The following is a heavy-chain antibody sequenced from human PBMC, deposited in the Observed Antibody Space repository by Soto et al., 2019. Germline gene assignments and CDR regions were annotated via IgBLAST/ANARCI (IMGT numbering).Heavy chain of an antibody. Sequence: HPGGSLRLSCAASGFTFSSYAMSWVRQAPGKGLEWVSAISGSGGTTYYADSVKGRFTISRDNSKNTLYLQMNSLRAEDTAVYYCAKPPHYYDSSGYQHWGQGTLVTVSS. CDR1: GFTFSSYA. J-gene: IGHJ4*02. CDR2: ISGSGGTT. V-gene: IGHV3-23*01. CDR3: AKPPHYYDSSGYQH. D-gene: IGHD3-22*01.